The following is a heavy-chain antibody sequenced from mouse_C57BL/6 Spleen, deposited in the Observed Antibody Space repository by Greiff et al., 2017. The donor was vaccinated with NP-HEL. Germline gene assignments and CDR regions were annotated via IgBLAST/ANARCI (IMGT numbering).Heavy chain of an antibody. CDR3: TSDSSGYVNYAMDY. J-gene: IGHJ4*01. CDR1: GFNIKDYY. D-gene: IGHD3-2*02. CDR2: IDPEDGDT. V-gene: IGHV14-1*01. Sequence: EVQLQQSGAELVRPGASVKLSCTASGFNIKDYYMHWVKQRPEQGLEWIGRIDPEDGDTEYAPKFQGKATMTADTSSNTAYLQLSSLTSEDTAVYYCTSDSSGYVNYAMDYWGQRTSVTVSS.